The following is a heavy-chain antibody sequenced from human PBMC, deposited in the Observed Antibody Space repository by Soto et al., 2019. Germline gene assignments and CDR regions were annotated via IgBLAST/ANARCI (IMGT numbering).Heavy chain of an antibody. CDR2: INHSGST. D-gene: IGHD3-3*01. CDR3: ASPYYDFWSGYHYYMAV. V-gene: IGHV4-34*01. CDR1: GGSFSGYY. Sequence: QVQLQQWGAGLLKPSETLSLTCAVYGGSFSGYYWSWIRQPPGKGLEWIGEINHSGSTNYNPSLKSRVTISVDTSTNQFSLKLISVSAADTAVYYCASPYYDFWSGYHYYMAVSGKGTTVTVSS. J-gene: IGHJ6*03.